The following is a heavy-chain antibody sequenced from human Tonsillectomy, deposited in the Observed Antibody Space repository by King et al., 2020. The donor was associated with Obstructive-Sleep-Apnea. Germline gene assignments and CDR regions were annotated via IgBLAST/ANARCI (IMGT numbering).Heavy chain of an antibody. CDR3: ARHFRASVEGYNVFDS. V-gene: IGHV4-59*08. J-gene: IGHJ4*02. Sequence: QLQESGPGLVKPSETLSLNCTVSGGSIATYYWSWIRQSQGKGLEWIGYIYSSGNTRYNPSLESRVTISADTSQSQFSLTLRSVTASDTARYYCARHFRASVEGYNVFDSWGQGTLVTVSA. CDR1: GGSIATYY. D-gene: IGHD5-24*01. CDR2: IYSSGNT.